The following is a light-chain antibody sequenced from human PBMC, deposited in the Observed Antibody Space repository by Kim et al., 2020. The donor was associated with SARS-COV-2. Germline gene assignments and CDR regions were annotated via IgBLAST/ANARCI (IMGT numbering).Light chain of an antibody. J-gene: IGKJ1*01. CDR2: KTS. V-gene: IGKV1-5*03. CDR3: QQYKTYPT. Sequence: SASLGDRVTIACRASQTISNWLAWYQQKPGRAPKLLIYKTSYLESAVPSRFSGGGSGTEFTLTISSLQPDDLATYYCQQYKTYPTFGQGTKVDIK. CDR1: QTISNW.